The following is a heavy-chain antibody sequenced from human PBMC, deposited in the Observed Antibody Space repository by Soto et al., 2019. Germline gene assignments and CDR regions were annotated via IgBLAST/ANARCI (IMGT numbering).Heavy chain of an antibody. CDR2: INHSGST. CDR1: GGSFIGYY. J-gene: IGHJ4*02. Sequence: PSETLSLTCAVYGGSFIGYYWSWIRQPPGKGLEWIGEINHSGSTNYNPSLKSRVTISVDTSKNQFSLKLSSVTAADTAVYYCARGGLRHIVVVTAILTPFDYWGQGTLVTVSS. CDR3: ARGGLRHIVVVTAILTPFDY. V-gene: IGHV4-34*01. D-gene: IGHD2-21*02.